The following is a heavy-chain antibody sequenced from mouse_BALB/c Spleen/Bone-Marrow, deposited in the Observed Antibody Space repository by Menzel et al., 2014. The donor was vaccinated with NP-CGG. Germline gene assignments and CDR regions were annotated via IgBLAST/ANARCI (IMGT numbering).Heavy chain of an antibody. CDR2: IDPANGNT. CDR3: AAYYYGSSHGFAY. J-gene: IGHJ3*01. D-gene: IGHD1-1*01. CDR1: GFNITDTY. V-gene: IGHV14-3*02. Sequence: VQLQQSGAELVKPGASVKLSCTASGFNITDTYLHWVKQRPEQGLEWIGRIDPANGNTKYDPKFQPKADIPAVTPSNSSCLQFSSLTSEDTAVYYCAAYYYGSSHGFAYWGQGTLVTVSA.